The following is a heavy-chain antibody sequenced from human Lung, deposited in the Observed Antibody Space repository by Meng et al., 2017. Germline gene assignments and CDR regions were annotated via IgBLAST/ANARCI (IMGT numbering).Heavy chain of an antibody. Sequence: EVQLVESGGGRVTPGGSLRLFCAASGFTFSNYSMNWVRQAPGKALEWVSSISSDSRYIFYADSVKGRFTISRDNGKKLLYLQMNSLSPEDTAVFYCARFETVGVATGDFWGQGTLVTVSS. CDR1: GFTFSNYS. D-gene: IGHD2-15*01. J-gene: IGHJ4*02. CDR2: ISSDSRYI. CDR3: ARFETVGVATGDF. V-gene: IGHV3-21*01.